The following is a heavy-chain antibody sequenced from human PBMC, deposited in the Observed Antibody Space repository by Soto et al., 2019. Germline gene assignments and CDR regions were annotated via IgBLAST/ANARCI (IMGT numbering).Heavy chain of an antibody. D-gene: IGHD5-12*01. CDR3: ARHRNSGYDWYNYHFDMDV. Sequence: PGESLKISCKGSGYSFSTHWIVWVRQMPGKGLEWMGNIYPGDSDTRYSPSFQGQVTISADKSINTAYLQWSSLKASDTAMYYCARHRNSGYDWYNYHFDMDVWGQGTTVTVSS. J-gene: IGHJ6*02. V-gene: IGHV5-51*01. CDR2: IYPGDSDT. CDR1: GYSFSTHW.